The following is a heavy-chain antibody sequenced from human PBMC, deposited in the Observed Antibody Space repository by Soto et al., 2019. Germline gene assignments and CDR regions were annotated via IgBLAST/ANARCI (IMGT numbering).Heavy chain of an antibody. D-gene: IGHD3-22*01. V-gene: IGHV3-7*01. Sequence: EVQLVESGGGLVQPGGSLRLSCAACGFVLSKYWMLWVRHAPGRGLEWVATIKQDGSEKYYVDCVKGRFTISRDKAKNSLDLQMNSLRAEDTAVYHCARGGTSMIVVGAFDDWGQGTLVTVSS. CDR2: IKQDGSEK. CDR1: GFVLSKYW. J-gene: IGHJ4*02. CDR3: ARGGTSMIVVGAFDD.